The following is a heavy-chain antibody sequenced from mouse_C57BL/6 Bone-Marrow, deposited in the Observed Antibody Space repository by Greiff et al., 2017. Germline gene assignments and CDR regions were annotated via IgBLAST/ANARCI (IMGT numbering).Heavy chain of an antibody. Sequence: VKLVESGPGLVAPSQSLSITCTVSGFSLTSYAISWVRQPPGKGLEWLGVIWTGGGTNYNSALKSRLSISKDNSKSQVFLRMNSLQTDDTARYYCARSPVYDSNWDYFDYWGQGTTLTVSS. D-gene: IGHD2-5*01. CDR2: IWTGGGT. J-gene: IGHJ2*01. V-gene: IGHV2-9-1*01. CDR1: GFSLTSYA. CDR3: ARSPVYDSNWDYFDY.